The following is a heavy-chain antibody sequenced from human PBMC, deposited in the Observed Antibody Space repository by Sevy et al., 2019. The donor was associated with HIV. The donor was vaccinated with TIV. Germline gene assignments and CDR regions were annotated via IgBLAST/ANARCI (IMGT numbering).Heavy chain of an antibody. CDR1: GGSISSSSYY. CDR3: ARHFAPLGWLWLRGVYYYYGMDV. CDR2: IYYSGST. V-gene: IGHV4-39*01. D-gene: IGHD5-18*01. J-gene: IGHJ6*02. Sequence: SETLSLTCTVSGGSISSSSYYWGWIRQPPGKGLEWIGSIYYSGSTYYNPSLKSRVTISVDTSKNQFSLKLSSVTAAYTAVYYCARHFAPLGWLWLRGVYYYYGMDVWGQGTTVTVSS.